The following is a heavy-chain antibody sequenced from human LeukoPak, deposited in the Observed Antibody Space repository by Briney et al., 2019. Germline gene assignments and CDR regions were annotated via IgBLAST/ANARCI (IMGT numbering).Heavy chain of an antibody. CDR1: GGTFSSYA. CDR3: ARDISGYDKGGLDC. V-gene: IGHV1-69*13. J-gene: IGHJ4*02. D-gene: IGHD5-12*01. Sequence: SVKVSCKASGGTFSSYAISWVRQAPGQGLEWMGGIIPIFGTANYAQKFQGRVTITADESTSTAYMELSSLRSEDTAVYYCARDISGYDKGGLDCWGQGTLVTVSS. CDR2: IIPIFGTA.